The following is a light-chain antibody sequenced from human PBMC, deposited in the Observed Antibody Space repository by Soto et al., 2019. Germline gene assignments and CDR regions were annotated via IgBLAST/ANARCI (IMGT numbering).Light chain of an antibody. CDR3: SSYGGSNNLV. CDR2: EVS. V-gene: IGLV2-8*01. J-gene: IGLJ1*01. CDR1: SSDVGSYNY. Sequence: QSALTQPPSASGSPGQSVAISCTGASSDVGSYNYVSWFQQHPAKAPKLVIYEVSKRPSGVPDRCSGSKSGNTASLTVSGLQAEDEADYYCSSYGGSNNLVFGTGTKLTVL.